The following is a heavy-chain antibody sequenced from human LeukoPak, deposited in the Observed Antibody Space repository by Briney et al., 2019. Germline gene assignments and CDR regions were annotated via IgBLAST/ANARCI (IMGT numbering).Heavy chain of an antibody. D-gene: IGHD3-3*01. CDR3: ATGDTTIFGVVTKGPFDY. Sequence: QPGRSLRLSCAASGFTFSSYGMHWVRQAPGKGLEWVAVIWYDGSNKYYADSVKGRFTISRDNSKNTLYLQMNSLRAEDTAVYYCATGDTTIFGVVTKGPFDYWGQGTLVTVSS. CDR2: IWYDGSNK. CDR1: GFTFSSYG. V-gene: IGHV3-33*01. J-gene: IGHJ4*02.